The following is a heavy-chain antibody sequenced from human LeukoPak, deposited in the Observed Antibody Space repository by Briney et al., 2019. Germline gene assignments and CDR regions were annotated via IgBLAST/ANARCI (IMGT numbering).Heavy chain of an antibody. D-gene: IGHD3-3*01. Sequence: GGSLRLSCAASGFTFSSYGMHWVRQAPGKGLEWVAVIWYDGSNKYYADSVKGRFTISRDNSKNTLYLQMNSLRAEDTAVYYCARDAPPYDSSTPGGCWGQGTLVTVSS. CDR1: GFTFSSYG. J-gene: IGHJ4*02. CDR3: ARDAPPYDSSTPGGC. V-gene: IGHV3-33*01. CDR2: IWYDGSNK.